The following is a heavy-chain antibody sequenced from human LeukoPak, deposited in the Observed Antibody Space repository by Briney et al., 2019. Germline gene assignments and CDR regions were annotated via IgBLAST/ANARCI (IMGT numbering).Heavy chain of an antibody. CDR3: ARDRGYFYDQLDY. J-gene: IGHJ4*02. Sequence: GGSLRLSCVASGCPLSSYSMNWIRQAPGKGLEWVSYISVSGGVRSYADSVKGRFTISRDDARNSLYLQMNSLKDEDTAVYYCARDRGYFYDQLDYWGQGTLVTVSS. V-gene: IGHV3-48*02. D-gene: IGHD2/OR15-2a*01. CDR2: ISVSGGVR. CDR1: GCPLSSYS.